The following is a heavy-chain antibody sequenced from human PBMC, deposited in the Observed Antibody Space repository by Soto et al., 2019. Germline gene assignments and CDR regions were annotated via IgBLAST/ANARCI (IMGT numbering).Heavy chain of an antibody. Sequence: GGSLRLSCAASGFTVSTHWMHWVRQAPGKGLVWVSRISSDGLSTNYADSVKGRFTISRDNAKNTLSLQMNGLRAEDTAVYYCSVVMVTTGRNPLGSWGQGTLVTVSS. D-gene: IGHD2-21*02. CDR1: GFTVSTHW. J-gene: IGHJ5*02. CDR2: ISSDGLST. V-gene: IGHV3-74*01. CDR3: SVVMVTTGRNPLGS.